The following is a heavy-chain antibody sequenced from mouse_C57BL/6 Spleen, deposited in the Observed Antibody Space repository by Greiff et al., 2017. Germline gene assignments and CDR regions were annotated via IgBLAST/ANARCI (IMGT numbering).Heavy chain of an antibody. CDR2: ISSGSSTI. CDR3: ARVYWYFDV. V-gene: IGHV5-17*01. Sequence: EVKLVESGGGLVKPGGSLKLSCAASGFTFSDYGMHWVRQAPEKGLEWVAYISSGSSTIYYADTVKGRFTISRDNAKNTLFLQMTSLRSEDTAMYYCARVYWYFDVWGTGTTVTVSS. J-gene: IGHJ1*03. CDR1: GFTFSDYG.